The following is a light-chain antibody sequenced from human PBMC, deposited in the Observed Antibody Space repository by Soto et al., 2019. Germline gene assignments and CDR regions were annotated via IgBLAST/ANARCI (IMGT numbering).Light chain of an antibody. J-gene: IGLJ3*02. Sequence: QSALTQPASVSGSPGQSITLSCTGTSSDVGGYNYVSWYQQYPGKAPKLVISEVSNRPSGVSHRFSGSRSGNTAYLTISGLQAEDEADYYCSSYTSSTTPVFGGGTKLTVL. V-gene: IGLV2-14*01. CDR2: EVS. CDR3: SSYTSSTTPV. CDR1: SSDVGGYNY.